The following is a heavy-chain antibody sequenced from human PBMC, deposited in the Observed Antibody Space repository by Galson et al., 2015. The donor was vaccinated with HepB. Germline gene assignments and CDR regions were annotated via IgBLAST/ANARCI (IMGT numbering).Heavy chain of an antibody. CDR2: INSDGSST. V-gene: IGHV3-74*01. CDR3: ARGPYGDYGDY. J-gene: IGHJ4*02. Sequence: SLRLSCAASGFTFSSYWMHWVRQAPGKGLVWVSRINSDGSSTSYADSVKGRFTISRDNGKNTLFLQMNSLRAEDTAVYYCARGPYGDYGDYWGQGTLVTVSS. D-gene: IGHD4-17*01. CDR1: GFTFSSYW.